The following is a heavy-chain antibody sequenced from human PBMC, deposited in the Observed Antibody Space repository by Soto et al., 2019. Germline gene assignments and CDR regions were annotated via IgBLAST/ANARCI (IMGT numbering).Heavy chain of an antibody. Sequence: VGSLRLSCAASGFTIANYIMHWVRQAPGKGLEWVAFILHDGNNKYYADSVKGRFTISRDNSENSLYLQMNSLRAGDTAVYYCARGQLQLIVVVILIVWGQGTLVTVSS. V-gene: IGHV3-30*14. CDR2: ILHDGNNK. J-gene: IGHJ4*02. D-gene: IGHD3-22*01. CDR1: GFTIANYI. CDR3: ARGQLQLIVVVILIV.